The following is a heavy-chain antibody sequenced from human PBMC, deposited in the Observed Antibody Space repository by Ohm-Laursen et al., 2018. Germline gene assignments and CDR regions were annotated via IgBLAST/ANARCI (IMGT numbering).Heavy chain of an antibody. V-gene: IGHV3-23*01. J-gene: IGHJ4*02. Sequence: SLRLSCAASGFTFSSYAMSWVRQAPGKGLEWVSAISGSGGSTYYADSVKGRFTISRDNSKNTLFLQINSLRAEDTAVYYCAKDASAVTAYYYDHWGQGTLVIVSS. D-gene: IGHD2-21*02. CDR2: ISGSGGST. CDR1: GFTFSSYA. CDR3: AKDASAVTAYYYDH.